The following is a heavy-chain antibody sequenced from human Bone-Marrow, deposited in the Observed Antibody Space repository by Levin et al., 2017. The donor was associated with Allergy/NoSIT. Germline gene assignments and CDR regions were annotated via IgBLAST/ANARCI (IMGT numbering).Heavy chain of an antibody. CDR3: ASIAAAGTPDVRPFLPNDAFDS. J-gene: IGHJ3*02. D-gene: IGHD6-13*01. Sequence: GGSLRLSCAASGFTFSSYSMNWVRQAPGKGLEWVSSISSSSSYIYYADSVKGRFTISRDNAKNSLYLQMNSLRAEDTAVYYCASIAAAGTPDVRPFLPNDAFDSWGQGTMVTVSS. CDR1: GFTFSSYS. CDR2: ISSSSSYI. V-gene: IGHV3-21*01.